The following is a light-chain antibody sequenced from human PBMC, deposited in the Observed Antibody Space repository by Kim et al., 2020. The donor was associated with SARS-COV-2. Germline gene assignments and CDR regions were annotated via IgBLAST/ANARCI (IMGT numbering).Light chain of an antibody. CDR1: QSVSTS. CDR2: DAS. Sequence: GDRVTITCRASQSVSTSLAWYQQKPGKAPRLLIYDASVLKSGVPSRFSGGASGTEFTLTISSVQPDDFATYYCQQYSSFLYTFGQGTKLAI. V-gene: IGKV1-5*01. CDR3: QQYSSFLYT. J-gene: IGKJ2*01.